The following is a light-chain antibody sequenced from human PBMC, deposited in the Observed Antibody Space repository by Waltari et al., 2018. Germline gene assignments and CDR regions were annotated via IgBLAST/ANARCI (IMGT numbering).Light chain of an antibody. J-gene: IGLJ1*01. CDR3: SSYRSSTTLKYV. CDR2: EVT. V-gene: IGLV2-14*01. CDR1: SSDVGGYNY. Sequence: QSALTQPASVSRSPGQSITISCTGTSSDVGGYNYVPWYQPHPGKVPKLMIYEVTNRPSGVSDRFSGSKSGNTASLTISGLQAEDEADYYCSSYRSSTTLKYVFGTGTKVTVL.